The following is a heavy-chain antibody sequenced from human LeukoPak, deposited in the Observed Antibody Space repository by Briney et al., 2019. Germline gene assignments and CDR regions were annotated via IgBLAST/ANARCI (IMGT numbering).Heavy chain of an antibody. Sequence: GASVTLSFTSSAYTFTVYYMHWGRQAPGQGLEWMWWINPNSGGTTYAQKFQGRVTVTRDTSISTAYMELSRLRSDDTAVYYCASLDEWETFDYWGQGTLVTVSS. CDR2: INPNSGGT. J-gene: IGHJ4*02. CDR3: ASLDEWETFDY. CDR1: AYTFTVYY. D-gene: IGHD1-26*01. V-gene: IGHV1-2*02.